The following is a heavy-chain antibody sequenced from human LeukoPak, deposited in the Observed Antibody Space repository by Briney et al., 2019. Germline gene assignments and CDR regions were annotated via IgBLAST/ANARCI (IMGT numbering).Heavy chain of an antibody. CDR2: IVVGSGNT. CDR3: ATMTSYDTTDYYYEGDALDI. J-gene: IGHJ3*02. Sequence: SVKVSCKASGFTFTDSAMQWVRQARGQRLEWIGWIVVGSGNTNYARKFQERVTITRDMSTSTAYMELSSLRSEDTAVHYCATMTSYDTTDYYYEGDALDIWGQGTLVTVSS. V-gene: IGHV1-58*02. CDR1: GFTFTDSA. D-gene: IGHD3-22*01.